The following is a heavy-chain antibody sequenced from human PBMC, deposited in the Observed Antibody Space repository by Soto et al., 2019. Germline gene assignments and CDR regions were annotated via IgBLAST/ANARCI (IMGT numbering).Heavy chain of an antibody. CDR1: GFSLNTDGEG. CDR2: IYWDDDK. D-gene: IGHD3-10*01. J-gene: IGHJ4*02. V-gene: IGHV2-5*02. CDR3: AHSRNLITEDAQVGDFDY. Sequence: QITLKESGPTQVKPTQTLTLTCSFSGFSLNTDGEGVGWVRQPPGEALEWLALIYWDDDKRYSPSLKTRLTIPKDPSKTQVVLKMTNMDPVDTATYYCAHSRNLITEDAQVGDFDYWGQGTLVTVSS.